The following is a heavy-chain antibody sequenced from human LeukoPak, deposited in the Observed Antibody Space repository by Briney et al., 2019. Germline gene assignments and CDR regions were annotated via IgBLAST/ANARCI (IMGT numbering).Heavy chain of an antibody. Sequence: GGSLRLSCAASGLTFSGSGMHWVRQAPGKGLEGVAFIRNDGTNKYYAESVKGRFTISRDNSKNTLYLQMNSLRAEDTAVYYCAKGTSYNWNDGWFDPWGNGILVTVSS. CDR2: IRNDGTNK. J-gene: IGHJ5*02. V-gene: IGHV3-30*02. D-gene: IGHD1-20*01. CDR1: GLTFSGSG. CDR3: AKGTSYNWNDGWFDP.